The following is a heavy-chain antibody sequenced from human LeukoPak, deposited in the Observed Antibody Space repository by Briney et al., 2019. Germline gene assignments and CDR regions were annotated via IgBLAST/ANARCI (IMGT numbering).Heavy chain of an antibody. CDR3: AGRSFYSNYCHFDY. CDR2: IYYSGST. J-gene: IGHJ4*02. CDR1: GGSISSYY. Sequence: PSETLSLTCTVSGGSISSYYWSWIRQPPGKGLEWIGYIYYSGSTNYNPSLKSRVTISVDTSKNQFTLKLSSVTAADTAVYYCAGRSFYSNYCHFDYWGQGTLVTVSS. D-gene: IGHD4-11*01. V-gene: IGHV4-59*08.